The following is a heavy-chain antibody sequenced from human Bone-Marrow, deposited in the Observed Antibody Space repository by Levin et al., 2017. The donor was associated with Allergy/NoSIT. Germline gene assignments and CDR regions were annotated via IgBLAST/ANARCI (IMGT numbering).Heavy chain of an antibody. J-gene: IGHJ4*02. CDR2: ISGSGDNT. Sequence: GGSLRLSCAASGFRFSDYVMNWVRQAPGKGLEWVSVISGSGDNTYYADSVKGRFTISRDTSKNTLYLQMNSLSAEDTATYYCVRTPGAIVVTPYFDYWGQGTLVTVSS. D-gene: IGHD2-21*01. CDR1: GFRFSDYV. V-gene: IGHV3-23*01. CDR3: VRTPGAIVVTPYFDY.